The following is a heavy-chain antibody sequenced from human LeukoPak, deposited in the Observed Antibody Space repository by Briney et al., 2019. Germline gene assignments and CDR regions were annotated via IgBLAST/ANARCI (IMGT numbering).Heavy chain of an antibody. CDR3: ARDAYGGNALDY. Sequence: PSETLSLTCTVSGSSISSSSYYWGWIRQPPGKGLEWIGSIYYSGSTYYNPSLKSRVTISVDTSKNQFSLKLSSVTAADTAVYYCARDAYGGNALDYWGQGTLVTVSS. V-gene: IGHV4-39*07. D-gene: IGHD4-23*01. J-gene: IGHJ4*02. CDR1: GSSISSSSYY. CDR2: IYYSGST.